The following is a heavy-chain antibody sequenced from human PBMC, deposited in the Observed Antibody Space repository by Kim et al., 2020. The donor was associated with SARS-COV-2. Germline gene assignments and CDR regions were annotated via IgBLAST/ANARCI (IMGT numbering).Heavy chain of an antibody. V-gene: IGHV3-21*01. Sequence: GGSLRLSCAASGFTFSSYSMNWVRQAPGKGLEWVSSISSSSSYIYYADSVKGRFTISRDNAKNSLYLQMNSLRAEVTAVYYCASVVLTFGGYYDFWIFPSGMDVWGQGTTFTVSS. CDR3: ASVVLTFGGYYDFWIFPSGMDV. D-gene: IGHD3-3*01. CDR1: GFTFSSYS. J-gene: IGHJ6*02. CDR2: ISSSSSYI.